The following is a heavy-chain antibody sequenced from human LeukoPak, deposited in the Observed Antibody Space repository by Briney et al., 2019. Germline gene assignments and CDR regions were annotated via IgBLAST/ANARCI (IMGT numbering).Heavy chain of an antibody. V-gene: IGHV1-69*13. CDR1: GYTFTSYG. Sequence: SVKVSCKASGYTFTSYGISWVRQAPGQGLEWMGGIIPIFGTANYAQKFQGRVTITADESTSTAYMELSSLRSEDTAVYYCARSSATVTPDYYGMDVWGQGTTVTVSS. D-gene: IGHD4-11*01. CDR2: IIPIFGTA. J-gene: IGHJ6*02. CDR3: ARSSATVTPDYYGMDV.